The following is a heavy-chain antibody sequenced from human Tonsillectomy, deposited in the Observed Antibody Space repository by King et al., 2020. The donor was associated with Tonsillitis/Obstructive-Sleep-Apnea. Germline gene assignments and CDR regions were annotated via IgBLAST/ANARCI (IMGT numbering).Heavy chain of an antibody. J-gene: IGHJ6*03. Sequence: EVQLVESGGGLVQPGRSLRLSCTASGFSFGDYVMSWVRQAPGKGLEWVGFIRSKTYGGTAESAASVKGRFTISRDDSKSVAYLQMNSLKTEDTAVYYCSTGSHDYGDHVAYMDVWGKGTTVTVSS. V-gene: IGHV3-49*04. CDR1: GFSFGDYV. D-gene: IGHD4-17*01. CDR3: STGSHDYGDHVAYMDV. CDR2: IRSKTYGGTA.